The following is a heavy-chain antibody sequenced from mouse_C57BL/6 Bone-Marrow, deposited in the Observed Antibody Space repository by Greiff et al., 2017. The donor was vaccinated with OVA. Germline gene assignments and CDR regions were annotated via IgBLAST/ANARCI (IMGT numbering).Heavy chain of an antibody. J-gene: IGHJ3*01. V-gene: IGHV1-18*01. Sequence: EVQLQQSGPELVKPGASVKIPCKASGYTFTDYNMDWVKQSHGKSLEWIGDINPNNGGTIYNQKFKGKATLTVDKSSSTAYMELRSLTSEDTAVYYCARLGYYGSSYAYWGQGTLVTVSA. CDR1: GYTFTDYN. D-gene: IGHD1-1*01. CDR3: ARLGYYGSSYAY. CDR2: INPNNGGT.